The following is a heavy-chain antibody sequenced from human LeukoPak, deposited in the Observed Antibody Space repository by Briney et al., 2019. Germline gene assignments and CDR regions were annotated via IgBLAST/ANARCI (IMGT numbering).Heavy chain of an antibody. Sequence: GASVKVSCKASGYTFTGYHLHWVRQAPGQGLEWMGWINPNSGGTNYAQKFQGRVTMTRDTSISTAYMELSRLRSDDTAVYYCAREMDYYGSGSYYNVRSIYFDYWGQGTLVTVSS. V-gene: IGHV1-2*02. CDR3: AREMDYYGSGSYYNVRSIYFDY. D-gene: IGHD3-10*01. CDR2: INPNSGGT. CDR1: GYTFTGYH. J-gene: IGHJ4*02.